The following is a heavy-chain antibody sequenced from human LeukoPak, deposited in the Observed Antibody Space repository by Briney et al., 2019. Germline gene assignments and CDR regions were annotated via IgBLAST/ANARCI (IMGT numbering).Heavy chain of an antibody. CDR3: ARAYYYGSGSYPIGY. J-gene: IGHJ4*02. V-gene: IGHV4-34*01. CDR2: INHSGST. D-gene: IGHD3-10*01. CDR1: GGSFSGYY. Sequence: SETLSLTCAVYGGSFSGYYWSWIRQPPGKGLEWIGEINHSGSTNYNPSLKSRVTISVDTSKNQFSLKLSSVTAADTAVYYCARAYYYGSGSYPIGYWGQGTLVTVSS.